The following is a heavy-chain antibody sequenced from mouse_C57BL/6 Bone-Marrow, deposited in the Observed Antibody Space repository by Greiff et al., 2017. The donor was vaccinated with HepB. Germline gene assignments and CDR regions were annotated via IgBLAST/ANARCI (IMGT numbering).Heavy chain of an antibody. D-gene: IGHD1-1*01. CDR1: GFTFSSYG. V-gene: IGHV5-6*01. CDR2: ISSGGSYT. CDR3: AGVYYYGSSLFYY. Sequence: EVQRVESGGDLVKPGGSLKLSCAASGFTFSSYGMSWVRQTPDKRLEWVATISSGGSYTDYPDSVQGRFTISRDNAKNTLYLQMSSLKSEDAAMYYCAGVYYYGSSLFYYWGQGTTLTVSS. J-gene: IGHJ2*01.